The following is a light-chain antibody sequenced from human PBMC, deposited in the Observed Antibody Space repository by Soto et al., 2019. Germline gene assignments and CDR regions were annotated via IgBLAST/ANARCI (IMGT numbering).Light chain of an antibody. CDR2: AAS. V-gene: IGKV1-39*01. CDR3: QKRDNNPPLT. Sequence: LQITSSPATLSPSVGVCITITCRASQNIFSSLNWYQQQPGKAPTLLIYAASSLQSGVPSRISGSGSGTDFTLTTTSRQHAEFVTYYCQKRDNNPPLTFGEGTRVDIK. CDR1: QNIFSS. J-gene: IGKJ5*01.